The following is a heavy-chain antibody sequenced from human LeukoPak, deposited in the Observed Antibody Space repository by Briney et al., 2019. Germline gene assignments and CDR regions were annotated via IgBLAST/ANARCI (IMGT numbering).Heavy chain of an antibody. V-gene: IGHV1-69*04. Sequence: ASVKISCKASGGTFSSYAISWVRQAPGQGLEWMGRIIPILGIANYAQKFQGRVTITADKSTSTAYMELSSLRSEDTAMYYCARLAPFGGVIAYPVDYWGQGTLVTVSS. D-gene: IGHD3-16*02. J-gene: IGHJ4*02. CDR1: GGTFSSYA. CDR2: IIPILGIA. CDR3: ARLAPFGGVIAYPVDY.